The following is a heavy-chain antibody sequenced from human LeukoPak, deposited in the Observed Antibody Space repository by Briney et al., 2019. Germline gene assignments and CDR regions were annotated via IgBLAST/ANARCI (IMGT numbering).Heavy chain of an antibody. CDR3: ASAMTTVTRYFDS. V-gene: IGHV3-66*01. CDR2: IYSGGST. CDR1: GFSVSSNY. J-gene: IGHJ4*02. D-gene: IGHD4-17*01. Sequence: GGSLRLSRAASGFSVSSNYMSWVRQAPGKGLEWVSVIYSGGSTYYADSVKGRFTISRDNSKNTLYLQMNSLRAEDTAVYYCASAMTTVTRYFDSWGQGTLVTVSS.